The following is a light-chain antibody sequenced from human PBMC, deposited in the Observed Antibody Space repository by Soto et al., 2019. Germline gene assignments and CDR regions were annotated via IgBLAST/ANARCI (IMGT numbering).Light chain of an antibody. CDR2: GAS. Sequence: EIVLTQSPATLSLSPGERATLSCRATENLRTFLAWYQQKAGQAPRLLISGASRRATGIPDRFSGAGSGTDFTLTISRLEPEDFALYYCQQHDILPITFGQGTRLEIK. CDR1: ENLRTF. J-gene: IGKJ5*01. CDR3: QQHDILPIT. V-gene: IGKV3-20*01.